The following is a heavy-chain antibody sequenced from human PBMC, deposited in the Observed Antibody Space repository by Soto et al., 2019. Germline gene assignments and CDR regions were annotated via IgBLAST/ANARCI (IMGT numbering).Heavy chain of an antibody. CDR1: GVSISSSY. CDR2: IYNSGRT. Sequence: QVQLQESGPGLVKPSETLSLTCTVSGVSISSSYWSWNRQPPGKGLEWMGYIYNSGRTNYNHSLPSRVTISEVTSQHQASLGLSSVTAADTSVYYCAIDRAFCSGRSCYSTPDYYYFMDVWGKGTTVSVS. V-gene: IGHV4-59*01. D-gene: IGHD2-15*01. CDR3: AIDRAFCSGRSCYSTPDYYYFMDV. J-gene: IGHJ6*03.